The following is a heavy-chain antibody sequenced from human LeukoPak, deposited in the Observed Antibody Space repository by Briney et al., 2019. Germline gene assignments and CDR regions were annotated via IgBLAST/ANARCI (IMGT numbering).Heavy chain of an antibody. CDR1: GFTFSSYG. CDR3: ARDQGIAVAETADY. V-gene: IGHV3-33*01. Sequence: GSLRLSCAASGFTFSSYGMHWVRQAPGKGLEWVAVIRYDGSNKYYADSVKGRFTISRDNSKNTLYLQMNSLRAEDTAVYYCARDQGIAVAETADYWGQGTLVTVSS. CDR2: IRYDGSNK. D-gene: IGHD6-19*01. J-gene: IGHJ4*02.